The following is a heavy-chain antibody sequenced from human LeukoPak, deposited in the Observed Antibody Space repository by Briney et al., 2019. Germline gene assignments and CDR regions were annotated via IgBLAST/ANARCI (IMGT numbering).Heavy chain of an antibody. D-gene: IGHD2-15*01. CDR1: GFTFSSYA. J-gene: IGHJ4*02. CDR2: ISGSGGST. V-gene: IGHV3-23*01. CDR3: ATRSVVVAAFPDY. Sequence: GGSLRLSCAASGFTFSSYAMSWVRQAPGKGLEWVSAISGSGGSTYYADSVKGRFTISRDNSKNTPYLQMNSLRAEDTAVYYCATRSVVVAAFPDYWGQGTLVTVSS.